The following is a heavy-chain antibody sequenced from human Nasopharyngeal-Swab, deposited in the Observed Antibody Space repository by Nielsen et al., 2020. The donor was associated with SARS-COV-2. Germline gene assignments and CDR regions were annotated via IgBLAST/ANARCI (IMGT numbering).Heavy chain of an antibody. J-gene: IGHJ3*02. V-gene: IGHV1-69*06. D-gene: IGHD3-3*01. CDR1: GDTFSSYA. CDR2: IIPIFGTA. Sequence: SVKVSCKASGDTFSSYAISWVRQAPGQGLEWMGGIIPIFGTANYAQKFQGRVTITADKSTSTAYMELSSLRSEDTAVYYCARGDTIFGKGSYDAFDIWGQGTMVTVSS. CDR3: ARGDTIFGKGSYDAFDI.